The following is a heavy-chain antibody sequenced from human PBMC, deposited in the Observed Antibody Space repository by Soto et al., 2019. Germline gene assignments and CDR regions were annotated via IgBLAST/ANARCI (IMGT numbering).Heavy chain of an antibody. CDR1: GGSISTSTYY. D-gene: IGHD3-22*01. CDR2: IYYSGST. J-gene: IGHJ4*02. Sequence: PSETLPLTCTVSGGSISTSTYYWGWIRQPPGKGLEWIGSIYYSGSTFYNPSLKSRVTISVDTSKNQFSLKLTSVTAADTAVYYCAGRRDYSDTSGYYDYYFDYWGQGTLVTVSS. V-gene: IGHV4-39*01. CDR3: AGRRDYSDTSGYYDYYFDY.